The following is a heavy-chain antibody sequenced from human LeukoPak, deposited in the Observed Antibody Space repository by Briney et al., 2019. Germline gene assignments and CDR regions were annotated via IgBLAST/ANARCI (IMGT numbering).Heavy chain of an antibody. CDR2: IWYDGSIK. J-gene: IGHJ4*02. Sequence: PGGSLRLSCAASGFTFNTYGIHWVREAPGKGLGWVAVIWYDGSIKYYADSVKGRFTISRDNSKNTLFLQMNSLRAEDTAVYYCARAVGPYDYWGQGTLVTVSS. D-gene: IGHD3-10*01. CDR1: GFTFNTYG. V-gene: IGHV3-33*01. CDR3: ARAVGPYDY.